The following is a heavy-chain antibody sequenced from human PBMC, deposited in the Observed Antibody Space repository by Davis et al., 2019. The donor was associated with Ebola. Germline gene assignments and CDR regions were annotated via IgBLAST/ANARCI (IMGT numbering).Heavy chain of an antibody. CDR1: GYTFTSYY. CDR2: INPSGGST. D-gene: IGHD6-13*01. J-gene: IGHJ5*02. CDR3: ARDTSIAAAGPTNNWFDP. V-gene: IGHV1-46*01. Sequence: ASVKVSCKASGYTFTSYYMHWVRQAPGQGLEWMGIINPSGGSTSYAQKFQGRVTMTRDTSTSTVYMELSSLRSEDTAVYYCARDTSIAAAGPTNNWFDPWGQGTLVTVSS.